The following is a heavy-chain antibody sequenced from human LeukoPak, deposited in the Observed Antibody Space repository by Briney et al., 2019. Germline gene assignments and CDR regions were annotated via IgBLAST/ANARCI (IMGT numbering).Heavy chain of an antibody. CDR3: VGGDHMVRGVTTYFDY. Sequence: PGGSLRLSCAASGFTVSSNYMSWVRQAPGKGLEWVSVIYSGGSTYYADSVKGRLTISRDNSKNTLYLQMNSLRAEDTAVYYCVGGDHMVRGVTTYFDYWGQGTLVTVSS. D-gene: IGHD3-10*01. CDR2: IYSGGST. J-gene: IGHJ4*02. CDR1: GFTVSSNY. V-gene: IGHV3-53*01.